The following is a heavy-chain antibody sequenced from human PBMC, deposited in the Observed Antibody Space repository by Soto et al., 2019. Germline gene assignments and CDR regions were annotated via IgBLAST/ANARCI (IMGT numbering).Heavy chain of an antibody. CDR3: AKDQRPFGRSKPGEDY. V-gene: IGHV3-15*07. Sequence: GGSRRLSCAASGVTFSNAWMNWGRQAPGKGREWVGRIKSKTDGGTTDYAAPVKGRFTISRDDSKNTLYLQMNSLRAEDTALYYCAKDQRPFGRSKPGEDYWGQGTLVTVSS. J-gene: IGHJ4*02. CDR1: GVTFSNAW. CDR2: IKSKTDGGTT. D-gene: IGHD3-10*01.